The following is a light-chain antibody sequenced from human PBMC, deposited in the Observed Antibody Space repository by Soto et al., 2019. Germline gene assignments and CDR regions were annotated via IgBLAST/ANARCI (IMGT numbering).Light chain of an antibody. CDR3: QQYGSSLLT. V-gene: IGKV3-20*01. J-gene: IGKJ4*01. CDR2: GAS. Sequence: IVLSQSAGTLSLSPGERATLSYSSSQSVSSGKLAWYQQKPGQAPRLLIFGASGRATGIPDRFSGSGSGTDFSLTISRLEPEDSAVYYCQQYGSSLLTFGGGTKVDIK. CDR1: QSVSSGK.